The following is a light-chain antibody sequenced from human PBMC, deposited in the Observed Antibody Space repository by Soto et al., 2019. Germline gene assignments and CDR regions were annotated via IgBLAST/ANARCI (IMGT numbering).Light chain of an antibody. CDR1: QSVSSNF. CDR3: QQHGSSPWT. CDR2: RVS. V-gene: IGKV3-20*01. J-gene: IGKJ1*01. Sequence: EIVLTQSPGTVSLSPGERATLSCRASQSVSSNFLAWYQQKLGQAPRLLIYRVSNRATGIPDRFSGSGSGTDFTLTISRLEPEDFAVYFCQQHGSSPWTFGQGTKVEIK.